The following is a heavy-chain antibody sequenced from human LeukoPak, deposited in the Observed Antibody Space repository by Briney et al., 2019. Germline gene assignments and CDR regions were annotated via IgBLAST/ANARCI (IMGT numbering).Heavy chain of an antibody. CDR2: INHSGST. CDR1: GGSFSGYY. CDR3: ARDFSPRSLRGVIIPSRYDAFDI. D-gene: IGHD3-10*01. J-gene: IGHJ3*02. Sequence: PSETLSLTCAVYGGSFSGYYWSWIRQPPGKGLEWIGEINHSGSTNYNPSLKSRVTISVDTSKNQFSLKLRSVTAAETAVYYCARDFSPRSLRGVIIPSRYDAFDIWGQGTMVTVSS. V-gene: IGHV4-34*01.